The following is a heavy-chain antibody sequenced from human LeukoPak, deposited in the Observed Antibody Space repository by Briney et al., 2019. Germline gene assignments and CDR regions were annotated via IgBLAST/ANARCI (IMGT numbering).Heavy chain of an antibody. CDR3: AKGGYSYGLYFDY. D-gene: IGHD5-18*01. V-gene: IGHV3-23*01. J-gene: IGHJ4*02. Sequence: GGSLSLSCAASGFTFSSYAMSWVRQAPGKGLEWVSAISGSGGSKYYADSVKGRFTISRDNSKNSLYLQMNSLRAEDTAVYYCAKGGYSYGLYFDYWGQGTLVTVSS. CDR1: GFTFSSYA. CDR2: ISGSGGSK.